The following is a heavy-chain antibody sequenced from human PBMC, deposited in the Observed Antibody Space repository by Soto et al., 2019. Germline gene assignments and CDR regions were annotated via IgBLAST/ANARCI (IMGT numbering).Heavy chain of an antibody. V-gene: IGHV1-3*01. CDR2: INAGNGNT. D-gene: IGHD6-6*01. CDR3: AREIAARQYYYYGMDV. CDR1: GYTFTSCA. J-gene: IGHJ6*02. Sequence: ASVKVSCKASGYTFTSCAMHWVRQAPGQRLEWMGWINAGNGNTKYSQKFQGRVTITRDTSASTAYMELSSLRSEDTAVYYCAREIAARQYYYYGMDVWGQGTTVTVSS.